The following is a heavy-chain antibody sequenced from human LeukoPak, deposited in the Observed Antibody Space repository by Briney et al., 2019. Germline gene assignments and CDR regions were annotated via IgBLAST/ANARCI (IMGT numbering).Heavy chain of an antibody. J-gene: IGHJ6*04. V-gene: IGHV1-2*04. CDR2: INPNSGGT. D-gene: IGHD3-10*01. Sequence: ASVKVSCKASGYTFTGYYMHWVRQAPGQGLEWMGWINPNSGGTNYAQKFQGWVTMTRDTSISTAYMELSRLRPDDTAVYYCARDRVYYGSGSYYYGMDVWGKGTTVTVSS. CDR1: GYTFTGYY. CDR3: ARDRVYYGSGSYYYGMDV.